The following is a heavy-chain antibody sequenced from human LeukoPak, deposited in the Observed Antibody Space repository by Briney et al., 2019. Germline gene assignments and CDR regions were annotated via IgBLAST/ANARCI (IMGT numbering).Heavy chain of an antibody. CDR1: GFTFSSYA. CDR2: ISGSGIST. Sequence: GGSLRLSCAASGFTFSSYAMNWVRQAPGKGLEWVSTISGSGISTYYADSVKGRFTISRDNSRNTLYLQMNTLRVEDTALFYCAKGDNNILTGYYNSFDSWGQGTLVTVSS. D-gene: IGHD3-9*01. J-gene: IGHJ4*02. V-gene: IGHV3-23*01. CDR3: AKGDNNILTGYYNSFDS.